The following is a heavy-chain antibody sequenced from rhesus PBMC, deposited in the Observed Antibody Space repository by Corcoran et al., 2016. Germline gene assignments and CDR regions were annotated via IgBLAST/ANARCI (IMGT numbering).Heavy chain of an antibody. D-gene: IGHD3-28*01. CDR3: AKVSDSGYMYFDY. CDR2: ISNGVGST. CDR1: GFTFSSYG. Sequence: EVQLVESGGGLVQPGGSLRLSCAASGFTFSSYGMSWVRQAPGEGLEWVSYISNGVGSTYDADSVKSRVTFSRDNSNHTLSLQMNSQRAEDTAVDYCAKVSDSGYMYFDYWGQGVLVTFSS. V-gene: IGHV3S5*01. J-gene: IGHJ4*01.